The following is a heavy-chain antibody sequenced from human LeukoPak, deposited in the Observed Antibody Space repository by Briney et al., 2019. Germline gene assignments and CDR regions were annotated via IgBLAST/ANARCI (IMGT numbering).Heavy chain of an antibody. CDR3: ATDFYDST. CDR2: IRSNSDGGTI. V-gene: IGHV3-15*07. J-gene: IGHJ5*02. D-gene: IGHD3-22*01. Sequence: GGSLRLSCATSGFTFSNAWMDWVRQAPGKGLEWVGRIRSNSDGGTIDYAAPVKGRFTLSRDDSKTTLYLQMNSLQTEDTAVYYCATDFYDSTWGQGTLVTVSS. CDR1: GFTFSNAW.